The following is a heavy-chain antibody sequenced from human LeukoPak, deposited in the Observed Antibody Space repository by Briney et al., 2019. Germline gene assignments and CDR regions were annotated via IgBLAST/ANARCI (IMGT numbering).Heavy chain of an antibody. CDR2: IYYSGST. J-gene: IGHJ4*02. Sequence: PSETLSLTCTVHGGSISSYYWSWIRQPPGKGLEWIGYIYYSGSTNYNPSLKTRVTISVDTSKNQFSLNLSSVTAADTAVYYCSRSCYSVYDYYYWGQGTLVTVSS. D-gene: IGHD5/OR15-5a*01. CDR1: GGSISSYY. V-gene: IGHV4-59*01. CDR3: SRSCYSVYDYYY.